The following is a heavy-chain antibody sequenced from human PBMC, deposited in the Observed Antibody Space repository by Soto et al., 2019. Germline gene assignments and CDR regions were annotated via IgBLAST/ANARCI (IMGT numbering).Heavy chain of an antibody. D-gene: IGHD3-16*02. CDR2: IYYSGST. V-gene: IGHV4-59*01. J-gene: IGHJ4*02. CDR3: ASHHGASHSYIRGY. CDR1: GGSISSYY. Sequence: SETLSLTCTVSGGSISSYYWSWIRQPPGKGLEWIGYIYYSGSTNYNPSLKSRVTISVDTSKNQFSLKLSSVTAADTAVYYCASHHGASHSYIRGYWGRGT.